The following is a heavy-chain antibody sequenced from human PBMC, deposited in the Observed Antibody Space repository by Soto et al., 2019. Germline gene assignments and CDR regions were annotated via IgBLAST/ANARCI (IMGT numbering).Heavy chain of an antibody. D-gene: IGHD3-10*01. CDR2: INPNSGGT. Sequence: ASVKVSCKASGYTFTGYYMHWVRQAPGQGLEWMGWINPNSGGTNYAQKFQGWVTMTRDTSISTAYMELSRLRSDDTAVYYCARVGHGSGLDYYYYGMDVWGQGTTVTVSS. CDR3: ARVGHGSGLDYYYYGMDV. CDR1: GYTFTGYY. J-gene: IGHJ6*02. V-gene: IGHV1-2*04.